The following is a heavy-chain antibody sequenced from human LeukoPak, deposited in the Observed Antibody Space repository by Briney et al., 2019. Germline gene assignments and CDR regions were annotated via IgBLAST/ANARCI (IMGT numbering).Heavy chain of an antibody. CDR2: IYYCGRT. V-gene: IGHV4-59*08. D-gene: IGHD1/OR15-1a*01. CDR3: ARSISGTRSKFDC. J-gene: IGHJ5*01. Sequence: SETLSLTCTVSGGSISSYYWSWIRQPPGKGLEWIGYIYYCGRTNYNPSLKSRATMSIDTAKNQFSLNLTSVTAADTAVYYCARSISGTRSKFDCWGQGTLVSVSS. CDR1: GGSISSYY.